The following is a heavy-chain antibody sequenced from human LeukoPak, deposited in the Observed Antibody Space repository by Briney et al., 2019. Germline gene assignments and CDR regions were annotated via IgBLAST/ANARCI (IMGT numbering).Heavy chain of an antibody. V-gene: IGHV4-39*07. CDR2: IYYSGST. Sequence: PSETLSLTCSVSGDSISSNIYYWGFIRQPPGKGLEWIGSIYYSGSTYYNLSLKSRVTISIDTSKNQFSLKLSSVTAADTAVYYCARDGLWIQNSFDIWGQGTVVTVSS. CDR3: ARDGLWIQNSFDI. CDR1: GDSISSNIYY. J-gene: IGHJ3*02. D-gene: IGHD5-18*01.